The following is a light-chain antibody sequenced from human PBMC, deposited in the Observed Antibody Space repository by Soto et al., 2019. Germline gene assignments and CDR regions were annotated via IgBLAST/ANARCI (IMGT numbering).Light chain of an antibody. CDR3: QQYSAYPVT. Sequence: GDRVIVTCRASRSIGAQLAWYQQRPGKAPNLLISDATNLNGGVPSRFSGSGSGTEFTLTISSLQPDDFATYYCQQYSAYPVTFGGGTKVEIK. J-gene: IGKJ4*01. CDR1: RSIGAQ. CDR2: DAT. V-gene: IGKV1-5*01.